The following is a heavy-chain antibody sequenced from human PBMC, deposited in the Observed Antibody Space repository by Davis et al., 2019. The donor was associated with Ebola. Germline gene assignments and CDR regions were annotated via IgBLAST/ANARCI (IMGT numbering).Heavy chain of an antibody. CDR1: GFTFTKSA. J-gene: IGHJ5*02. CDR2: IAVGSGKT. Sequence: AASVKVSCKTSGFTFTKSAVQWVRQARGQRLEWIGWIAVGSGKTNYAQKFQERVTFTRDMSTSTAYMELSSLTSEDTAVYYCAADRGFLERLNWLDPWGQGTLVTVSS. V-gene: IGHV1-58*01. D-gene: IGHD3-3*01. CDR3: AADRGFLERLNWLDP.